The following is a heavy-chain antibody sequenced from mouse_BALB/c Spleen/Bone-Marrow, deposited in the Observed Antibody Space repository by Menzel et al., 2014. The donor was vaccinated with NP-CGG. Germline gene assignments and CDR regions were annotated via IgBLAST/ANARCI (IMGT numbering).Heavy chain of an antibody. V-gene: IGHV1-54*01. Sequence: QVQLQQSGAELVRPGTSVKVSCKASGYAFTNYLIEWVMQRPGQGLEWIGVINPGSGGTNYNEKFKGKATLTADKSSSTAYMQLSSLTSDDSAVYFCARSGYGNYFYAMDYWGQGTSVTVSS. CDR2: INPGSGGT. D-gene: IGHD2-10*02. J-gene: IGHJ4*01. CDR3: ARSGYGNYFYAMDY. CDR1: GYAFTNYL.